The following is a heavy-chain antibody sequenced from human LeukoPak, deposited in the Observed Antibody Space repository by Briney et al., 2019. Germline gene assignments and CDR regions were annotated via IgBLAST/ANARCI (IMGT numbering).Heavy chain of an antibody. J-gene: IGHJ4*02. Sequence: GASVKVSCKASGGTFSSYAISWVRQAPGQGLEWMGRIIPIFGTANYAQKFQGRVTITTDESTSTAYMELSSPRSEDTAVYYCARDLIYDYVWGSYRQQLYYFDYWGQGTLVTVSS. CDR3: ARDLIYDYVWGSYRQQLYYFDY. CDR2: IIPIFGTA. CDR1: GGTFSSYA. D-gene: IGHD3-16*02. V-gene: IGHV1-69*05.